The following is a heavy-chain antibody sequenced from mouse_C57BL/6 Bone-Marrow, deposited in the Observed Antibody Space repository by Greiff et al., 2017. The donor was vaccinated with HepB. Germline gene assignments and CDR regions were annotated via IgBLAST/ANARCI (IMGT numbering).Heavy chain of an antibody. V-gene: IGHV5-12*01. J-gene: IGHJ4*01. CDR2: ISNGGGST. Sequence: DVMLVESGGGLVQPGGSLKLSCAASGFTFSDYYMYWVRQTPEKRLEWVAYISNGGGSTYYPDTVKGRFTISRDNAKNTLYLQMSRLKSEDTAMYYCARLDGYYVYAMDYWGQGTSVTVSS. CDR3: ARLDGYYVYAMDY. D-gene: IGHD2-3*01. CDR1: GFTFSDYY.